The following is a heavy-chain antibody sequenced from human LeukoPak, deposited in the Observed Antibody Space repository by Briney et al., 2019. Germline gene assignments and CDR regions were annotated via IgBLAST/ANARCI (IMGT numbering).Heavy chain of an antibody. J-gene: IGHJ6*03. D-gene: IGHD6-19*01. CDR3: ARLNGRVAGRPYYYYYMDV. CDR1: GYTFTSYG. CDR2: VSAYNGNT. V-gene: IGHV1-18*01. Sequence: GASVKVSCKSSGYTFTSYGISWVRQAPGQGREWMGWVSAYNGNTNYAQKLQGRVTMTTDTSTSTAYMELRSLRSDDTAVYYCARLNGRVAGRPYYYYYMDVWGKGTTVTISS.